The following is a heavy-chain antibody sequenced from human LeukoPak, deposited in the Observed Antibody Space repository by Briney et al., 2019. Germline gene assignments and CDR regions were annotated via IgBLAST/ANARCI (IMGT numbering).Heavy chain of an antibody. CDR2: IYSGGST. J-gene: IGHJ5*02. Sequence: PGGSLRLSCAASGFTVSSNYMSWVRQAPGKGLEWVSVIYSGGSTYYADSVKGRFTISRDTSKNTLYLQMNSLRAEDTAVYYCARDRGGYWFDPWGQGTLVTVSS. CDR3: ARDRGGYWFDP. CDR1: GFTVSSNY. V-gene: IGHV3-53*01.